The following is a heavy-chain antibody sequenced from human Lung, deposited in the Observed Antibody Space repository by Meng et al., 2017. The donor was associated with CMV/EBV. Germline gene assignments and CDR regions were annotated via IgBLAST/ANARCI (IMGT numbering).Heavy chain of an antibody. D-gene: IGHD3-10*01. CDR2: ISRSTHYI. CDR3: ARDDGSGNVYDFYYGMDV. CDR1: GFNFSTYS. Sequence: GESXKISCEASGFNFSTYSLNWVRQAPGKGLEWVAFISRSTHYIYYADSVKARFTISRDTAKNSVYLQMNSLRAEDTAVYYCARDDGSGNVYDFYYGMDVWGQGXTVTVSS. V-gene: IGHV3-21*01. J-gene: IGHJ6*02.